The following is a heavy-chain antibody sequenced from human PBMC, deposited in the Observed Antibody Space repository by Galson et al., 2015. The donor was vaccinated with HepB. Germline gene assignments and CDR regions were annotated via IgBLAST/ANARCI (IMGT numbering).Heavy chain of an antibody. V-gene: IGHV3-30*04. CDR3: ASKGYCSGGSCYNY. CDR2: ISYDGSNK. D-gene: IGHD2-15*01. J-gene: IGHJ4*02. Sequence: PGKGLEWVAVISYDGSNKYYADSVKGRFTISRDNSKNTLYLQMNSLRAEDTAVYYCASKGYCSGGSCYNYWGQGTLVTVPS.